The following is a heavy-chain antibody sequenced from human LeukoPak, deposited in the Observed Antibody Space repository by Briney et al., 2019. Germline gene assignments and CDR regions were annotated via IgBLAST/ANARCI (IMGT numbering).Heavy chain of an antibody. CDR3: ARSTMVRGVIIRPFDY. D-gene: IGHD3-10*01. CDR1: GFTFSSYW. V-gene: IGHV3-7*01. CDR2: IKQDGSEK. Sequence: PGGSLRLSCAASGFTFSSYWMSWVRQAPGKGLEWVANIKQDGSEKYYVDSVKGRFTISRDNAKNSLYLQMNSLRAEDTAVYYCARSTMVRGVIIRPFDYWGQGTLVTVSS. J-gene: IGHJ4*02.